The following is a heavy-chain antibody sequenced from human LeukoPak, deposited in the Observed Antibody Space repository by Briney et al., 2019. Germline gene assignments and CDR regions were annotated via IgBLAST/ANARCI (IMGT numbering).Heavy chain of an antibody. CDR1: GGSLTSGGYY. CDR2: IYYSGST. V-gene: IGHV4-31*03. CDR3: ARSPSYSSSSVPYNWFDP. D-gene: IGHD6-13*01. Sequence: SQTLSLTCTVSGGSLTSGGYYWSWIRQHPGKGMEWNGYIYYSGSTYYNPSLKSRVTISVDTSKNQFSLKLSSVTAADTAVYYCARSPSYSSSSVPYNWFDPWGQGTLVTVSS. J-gene: IGHJ5*02.